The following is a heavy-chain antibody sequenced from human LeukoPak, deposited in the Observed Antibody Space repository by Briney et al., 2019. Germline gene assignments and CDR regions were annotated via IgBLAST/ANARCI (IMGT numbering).Heavy chain of an antibody. Sequence: PGGSLRLSCAASGFTFNSFGMFWVRQAPGKGLEWVAVISSDGSEKYNADSVKGRLTISRDNSKNTVYLHMNSLRVDDTAVYYCARDGYNFGDWFDPWGQGTLVTVSS. CDR3: ARDGYNFGDWFDP. CDR1: GFTFNSFG. J-gene: IGHJ5*02. CDR2: ISSDGSEK. D-gene: IGHD5-24*01. V-gene: IGHV3-30*03.